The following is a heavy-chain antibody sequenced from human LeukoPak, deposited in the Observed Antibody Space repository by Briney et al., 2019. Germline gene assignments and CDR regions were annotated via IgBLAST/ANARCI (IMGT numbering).Heavy chain of an antibody. CDR3: AREASGYDSSGPGGAGNDY. V-gene: IGHV4-39*07. CDR2: IYYSGST. CDR1: GGSISSSSYY. D-gene: IGHD3-22*01. J-gene: IGHJ4*02. Sequence: SETLSLTCTVSGGSISSSSYYWGWIRQPPGKGLEWIGSIYYSGSTYYNPSLKSRVTISVDTSKNQFSLKLSSVTAADTAVYYCAREASGYDSSGPGGAGNDYWGQGTLVTVSS.